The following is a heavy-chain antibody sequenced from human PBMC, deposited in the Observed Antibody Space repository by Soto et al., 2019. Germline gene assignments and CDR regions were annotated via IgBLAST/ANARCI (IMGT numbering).Heavy chain of an antibody. V-gene: IGHV3-30*18. J-gene: IGHJ4*02. D-gene: IGHD2-15*01. CDR3: AKDYGCRGGSCYFGYFDY. Sequence: GGSLRLSCAASGFTFSSYGMHWVRQAPGKGLEWVAVISYDGSNKYYADSVKGRFAISRDNSKNTLYLQMNSLRAEDTAVYYCAKDYGCRGGSCYFGYFDYWGQGTLVTVSS. CDR1: GFTFSSYG. CDR2: ISYDGSNK.